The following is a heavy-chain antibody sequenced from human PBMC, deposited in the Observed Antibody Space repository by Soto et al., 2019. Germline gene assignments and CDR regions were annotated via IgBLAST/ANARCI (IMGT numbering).Heavy chain of an antibody. D-gene: IGHD6-19*01. Sequence: EVQLVESGGGLVKPGGSLRLSCAASGFTFSSYSMNWVRQAPGKGLEWVSSISSSSSYIYYADSLKGRFTISRDNAKNSLYLQMNSLRAEDTAVYYCARCTSSSGCGYWGQGTLVTVSS. CDR2: ISSSSSYI. J-gene: IGHJ4*02. CDR1: GFTFSSYS. CDR3: ARCTSSSGCGY. V-gene: IGHV3-21*01.